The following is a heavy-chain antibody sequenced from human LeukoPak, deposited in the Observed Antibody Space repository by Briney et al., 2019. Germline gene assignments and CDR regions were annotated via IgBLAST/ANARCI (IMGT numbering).Heavy chain of an antibody. V-gene: IGHV4-34*01. CDR3: VTYYFDSSGPKKNY. CDR1: GGSFSGYY. D-gene: IGHD3-22*01. J-gene: IGHJ4*02. Sequence: SETLSLTCAVYGGSFSGYYWSWIRQPPGKGLEWIGEINHSGSTNCNPSLKSRDTISVDTSKKQFSLKLSSVTAADTAVYYCVTYYFDSSGPKKNYWGQGTLVTVSS. CDR2: INHSGST.